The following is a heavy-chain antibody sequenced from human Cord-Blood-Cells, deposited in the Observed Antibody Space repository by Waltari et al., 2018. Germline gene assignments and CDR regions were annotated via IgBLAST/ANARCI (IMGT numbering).Heavy chain of an antibody. V-gene: IGHV3-21*01. J-gene: IGHJ4*02. CDR3: ARDHCSSTSCYFDY. D-gene: IGHD2-2*01. CDR2: ISSSSSYI. CDR1: GFTFSSHS. Sequence: EVQLVESGGGLVKPGGSLRLSCAASGFTFSSHSMNWVRQAPGKGLEWVSSISSSSSYIYYADSVKGRFTISRDNAKNSLYLQMNSLRAEDTAVYYCARDHCSSTSCYFDYWGQGTLVTVSS.